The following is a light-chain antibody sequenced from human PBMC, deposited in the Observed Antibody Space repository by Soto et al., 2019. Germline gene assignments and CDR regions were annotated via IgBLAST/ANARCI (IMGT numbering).Light chain of an antibody. V-gene: IGKV1-5*01. CDR1: HDVSNY. CDR2: EAS. CDR3: QQYKDYSPVCS. J-gene: IGKJ2*04. Sequence: DLQLTQSPSPLSTSGADKITITCRASHDVSNYVAWYHQKPEEAPKHLIYEASNLRSGVPSRFSGSGSGTEFTLPITGLQSDDFATYYCQQYKDYSPVCSFGQGTKVEIK.